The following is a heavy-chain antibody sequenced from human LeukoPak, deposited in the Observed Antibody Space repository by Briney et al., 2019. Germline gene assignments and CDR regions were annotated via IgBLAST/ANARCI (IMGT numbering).Heavy chain of an antibody. J-gene: IGHJ4*02. Sequence: GSLRLSCAASGFTFRLYSMNWVRQAPEKGLEWLSYIRSTDGAIAYADSVKGRFTISRDDAKNSLYLQMNSLRDEDTAVYYCARDRDWAFDYWGQGTLITVSS. D-gene: IGHD3-9*01. CDR2: IRSTDGAI. CDR3: ARDRDWAFDY. CDR1: GFTFRLYS. V-gene: IGHV3-48*02.